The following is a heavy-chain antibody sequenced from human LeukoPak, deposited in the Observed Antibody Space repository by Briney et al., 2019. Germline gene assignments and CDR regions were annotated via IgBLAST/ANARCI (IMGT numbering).Heavy chain of an antibody. CDR1: GGTFSSYA. CDR2: IIPIFGTA. D-gene: IGHD6-19*01. CDR3: ATDHGQWPLRADAFDI. V-gene: IGHV1-69*13. J-gene: IGHJ3*02. Sequence: ASVKVSCKASGGTFSSYAISWVRQAPGQGLEWMGGIIPIFGTANYAQKFQGRVTITADESTSTAYMELSSLRSEDTAVYYCATDHGQWPLRADAFDIWGQGTMVTVSS.